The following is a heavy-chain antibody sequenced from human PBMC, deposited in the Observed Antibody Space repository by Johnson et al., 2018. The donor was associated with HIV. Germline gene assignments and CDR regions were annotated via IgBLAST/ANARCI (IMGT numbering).Heavy chain of an antibody. V-gene: IGHV3-30-3*01. CDR2: ISYDGSNK. CDR3: ARGAIRFGGCFGGDDAFDI. CDR1: GFTFSSYA. J-gene: IGHJ3*02. D-gene: IGHD3-16*01. Sequence: QVQLVESGGGVVQPGRSLRLSCAASGFTFSSYAMHWVRQAPGKGLEWVAVISYDGSNKYYADSVKGRFTISRDNSKNTLYLQMNSLRAEDTAVYYCARGAIRFGGCFGGDDAFDIWGQGTMVTVSS.